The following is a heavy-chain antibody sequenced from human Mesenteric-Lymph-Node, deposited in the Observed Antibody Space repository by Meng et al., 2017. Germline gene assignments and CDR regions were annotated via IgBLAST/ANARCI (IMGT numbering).Heavy chain of an antibody. V-gene: IGHV4-31*03. CDR3: ARVSSGWDYFDY. CDR2: IYYSGST. J-gene: IGHJ4*02. Sequence: HVPLQGSGPRLVKPSQPLSRTCTVSGGSVSSGGYYWTWIRQHPGKGLEWFGHIYYSGSTFYNPSLKRRVIISIDTSKNQFSLNLRSVTAADTAVYYCARVSSGWDYFDYWGQGTLVTVSS. D-gene: IGHD6-19*01. CDR1: GGSVSSGGYY.